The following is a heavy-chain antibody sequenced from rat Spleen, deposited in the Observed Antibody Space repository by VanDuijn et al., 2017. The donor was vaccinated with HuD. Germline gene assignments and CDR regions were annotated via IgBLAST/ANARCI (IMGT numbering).Heavy chain of an antibody. CDR3: ARDAGILRY. CDR2: IWTGGST. J-gene: IGHJ2*01. Sequence: VKLVESGPGLVQPSQTLSLTCTVSGFSLTRYHVTWVRQPPGKGLEWMGVIWTGGSTSYNSLLKSRLSISRDISKSQVFLRMNSLQTEDTATYYCARDAGILRYWGQGVMVTVSS. CDR1: GFSLTRYH. V-gene: IGHV2-43*01. D-gene: IGHD1-6*01.